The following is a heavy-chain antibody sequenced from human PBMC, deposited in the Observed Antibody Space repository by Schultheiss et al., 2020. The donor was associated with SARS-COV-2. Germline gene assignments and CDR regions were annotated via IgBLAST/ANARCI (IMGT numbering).Heavy chain of an antibody. CDR3: ARARSSSSPLYHYYYMDV. CDR2: VYVSGST. J-gene: IGHJ6*03. V-gene: IGHV4-4*07. Sequence: SETLSLTCTVSGGSISSSYWSWIRQPAEKGLEWIGRVYVSGSTNYNPSLKSRVTMSVDTPKNQFSLNLSSVTAADTAVYYCARARSSSSPLYHYYYMDVWGKGTTVTVSS. D-gene: IGHD6-6*01. CDR1: GGSISSSY.